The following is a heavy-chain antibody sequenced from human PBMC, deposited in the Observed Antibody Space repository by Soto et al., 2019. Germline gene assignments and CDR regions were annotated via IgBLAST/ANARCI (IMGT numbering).Heavy chain of an antibody. CDR3: ARAGRSPDEYFYYMDV. CDR1: GFIFRDQG. CDR2: ISGSGQTE. Sequence: VELSESGGKLVLPGASLRLSCKGSGFIFRDQGMHWVRRAPGKGLQWVSAISGSGQTEYYPGSVKGRFTISTDDSGNTIFLEMRGLRADDSALYYCARAGRSPDEYFYYMDVWGKGTTVTVSS. D-gene: IGHD3-10*01. J-gene: IGHJ6*03. V-gene: IGHV3-23*01.